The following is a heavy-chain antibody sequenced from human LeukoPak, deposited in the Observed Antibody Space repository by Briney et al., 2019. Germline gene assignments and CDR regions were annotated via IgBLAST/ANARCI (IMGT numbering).Heavy chain of an antibody. CDR1: GFTFSSYS. CDR2: ISSSSTNV. J-gene: IGHJ5*02. Sequence: GGSLRLSCAASGFTFSSYSMTWVRQAPGKGLEWVAYISSSSTNVYHADSVKGRFTISRDNAKKSLYLQMNSLRAEDTAVYYCARESLVVRGAKTPNWFDPWGQGTLVTVSS. V-gene: IGHV3-48*01. D-gene: IGHD3-10*01. CDR3: ARESLVVRGAKTPNWFDP.